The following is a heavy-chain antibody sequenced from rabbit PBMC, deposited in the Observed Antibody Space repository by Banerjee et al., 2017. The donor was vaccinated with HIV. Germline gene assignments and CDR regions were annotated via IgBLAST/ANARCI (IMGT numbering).Heavy chain of an antibody. CDR2: VDDGDDRA. J-gene: IGHJ4*01. CDR1: GFSFSSGYD. CDR3: ARWRYGSGDL. V-gene: IGHV1S40*01. D-gene: IGHD5-1*01. Sequence: QSLEESGGDLVKPEGSLTLTCTASGFSFSSGYDMCWVRQAPGRGLEWISCVDDGDDRAYYASWAKGRFTITRSTSLNTVDLKMTSLTAADTATYFCARWRYGSGDLWGPGTLVTVS.